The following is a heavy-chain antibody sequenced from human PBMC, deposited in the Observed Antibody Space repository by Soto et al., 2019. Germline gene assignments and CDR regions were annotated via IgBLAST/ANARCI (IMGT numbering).Heavy chain of an antibody. CDR1: GFTFSSYG. V-gene: IGHV3-30*18. J-gene: IGHJ5*02. CDR2: ISYDGSNK. CDR3: ANENCSGGSCYSVGP. Sequence: GGSLRVSCAASGFTFSSYGMHWVRPAPGKGLEWVAVISYDGSNKYYADSVKGRFTISRDNSKNTLYLQMNSLRAEDTAVYYCANENCSGGSCYSVGPWGQGTLVTVSS. D-gene: IGHD2-15*01.